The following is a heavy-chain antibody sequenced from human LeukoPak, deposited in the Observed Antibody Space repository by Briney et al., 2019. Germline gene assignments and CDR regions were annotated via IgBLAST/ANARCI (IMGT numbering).Heavy chain of an antibody. V-gene: IGHV3-48*01. CDR3: ARGGHSRGWYLASY. CDR2: ISSSSSTI. CDR1: GFTFSSYS. J-gene: IGHJ4*02. D-gene: IGHD6-19*01. Sequence: GGSLRLSCAASGFTFSSYSMNWVRQAPGKGLEWVSYISSSSSTIYYADSVKGRFTISRDNAKNSLYLQMNSLRAEDTAVYYWARGGHSRGWYLASYWGQGTLVPGSS.